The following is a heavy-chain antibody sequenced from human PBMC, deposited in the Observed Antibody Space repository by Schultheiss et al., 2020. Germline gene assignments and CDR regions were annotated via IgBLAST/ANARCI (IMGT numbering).Heavy chain of an antibody. J-gene: IGHJ6*04. D-gene: IGHD2-21*01. Sequence: GGSLRLSCAASGFTFSSYGMHWVRQAPGKGLEWVANIKQDGSEKYYVDSVKGRFTISRENAKNSLYLQMNSLRAGDTAVYYCARVDFLWASVDVWGKGTTVTVSS. CDR3: ARVDFLWASVDV. V-gene: IGHV3-7*01. CDR1: GFTFSSYG. CDR2: IKQDGSEK.